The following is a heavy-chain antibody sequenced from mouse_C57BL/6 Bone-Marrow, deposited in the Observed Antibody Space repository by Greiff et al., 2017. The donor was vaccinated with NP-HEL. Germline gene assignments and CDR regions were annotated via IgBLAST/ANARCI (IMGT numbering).Heavy chain of an antibody. D-gene: IGHD2-4*01. CDR1: DSEVFPIAY. J-gene: IGHJ4*01. CDR2: ILPSIGRT. CDR3: ARHYDYDDYYAMDY. V-gene: IGHV15-2*01. Sequence: QVQLQQSGSELRSPGSSVKLSCKDFDSEVFPIAYMSWVRQKPGHGFEWIGGILPSIGRTIYGEKFEDKATLDADTLSNTAYLELNSLTSEDSAIYYCARHYDYDDYYAMDYWGQGTSVTVSS.